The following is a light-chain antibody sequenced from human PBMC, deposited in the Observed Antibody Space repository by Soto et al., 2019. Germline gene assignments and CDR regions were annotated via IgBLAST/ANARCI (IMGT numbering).Light chain of an antibody. CDR3: QQRRNWPSL. CDR2: DAS. CDR1: QSVSGY. J-gene: IGKJ4*01. Sequence: EIVLTQSPATLSLSPGNRATLSCRASQSVSGYLAWYQQKPGQAPRLLIYDASNRATGIPARFSGSGSGTAFPPPITSLEPEDFAVYYCQQRRNWPSLFGGGTKVRS. V-gene: IGKV3-11*01.